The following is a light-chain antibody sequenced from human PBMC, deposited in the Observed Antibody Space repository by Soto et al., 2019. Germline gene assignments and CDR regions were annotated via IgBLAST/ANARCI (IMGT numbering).Light chain of an antibody. Sequence: DIQMTQSPSSLSASVGDRVTITCRASQSISSYLNWYQQKPGKAPNLLIYGTSILQSGVPSRFSGSGSGTDFTLTISSLQPEDFATYYCQQSYSTPWTFGQGTKVDIK. J-gene: IGKJ1*01. CDR2: GTS. V-gene: IGKV1-39*01. CDR3: QQSYSTPWT. CDR1: QSISSY.